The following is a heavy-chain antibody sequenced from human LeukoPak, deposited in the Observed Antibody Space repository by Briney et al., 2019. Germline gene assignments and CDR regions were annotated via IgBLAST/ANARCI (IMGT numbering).Heavy chain of an antibody. D-gene: IGHD3-10*01. Sequence: GGSLRLSCAASGFSFSSYAMNWVRQAPGKGLEWVSLIFGNGDTTYYADSVKGRFTVSRDNSKDTLYLQMNDLRPADTAVYYCAKRNTMVRGGPCFDYWGQGLLVTVSS. J-gene: IGHJ4*02. CDR2: IFGNGDTT. CDR3: AKRNTMVRGGPCFDY. CDR1: GFSFSSYA. V-gene: IGHV3-23*01.